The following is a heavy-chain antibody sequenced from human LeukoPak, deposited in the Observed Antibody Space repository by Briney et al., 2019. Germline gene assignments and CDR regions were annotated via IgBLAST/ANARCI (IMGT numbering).Heavy chain of an antibody. CDR2: IYSSGRT. Sequence: SETLSLTCTVSGGSISSGSYFWNWIRQPAGKALEWIGRIYSSGRTNYNPSLKSRVIISVDTSKNQFSLKMTSVTAADTAVYYCARDRGGVDTASEWGHGILVTVSS. J-gene: IGHJ4*01. CDR3: ARDRGGVDTASE. V-gene: IGHV4-61*02. D-gene: IGHD5-18*01. CDR1: GGSISSGSYF.